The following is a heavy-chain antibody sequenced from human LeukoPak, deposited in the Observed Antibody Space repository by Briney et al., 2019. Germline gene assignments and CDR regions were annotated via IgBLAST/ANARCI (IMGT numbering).Heavy chain of an antibody. D-gene: IGHD3-3*01. CDR1: GYPISSGYY. J-gene: IGHJ5*02. Sequence: SETLSLTCTVSGYPISSGYYWGWIRQPPGKGLEWIGSIYHSGSTYYNPSLKSRVTISVDTSKNQFSLKLSSATAADTAVYYCARDPITISNSDWFDPWGQGTLVTVSS. V-gene: IGHV4-38-2*02. CDR2: IYHSGST. CDR3: ARDPITISNSDWFDP.